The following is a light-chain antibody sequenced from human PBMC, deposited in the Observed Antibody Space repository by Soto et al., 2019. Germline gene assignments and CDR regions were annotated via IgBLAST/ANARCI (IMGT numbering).Light chain of an antibody. CDR2: STS. CDR1: QSVGDTY. J-gene: IGKJ4*01. V-gene: IGKV3D-20*02. CDR3: QQRNDWVT. Sequence: EIVLTQSPGTLSLSPGERATLSCRASQSVGDTYLAWYQQKPGQAPRLLMYSTSIRATGIPDRFSGSGSGTDFTLTISRLDPEDSGVYYCQQRNDWVTFGGGTKVDIK.